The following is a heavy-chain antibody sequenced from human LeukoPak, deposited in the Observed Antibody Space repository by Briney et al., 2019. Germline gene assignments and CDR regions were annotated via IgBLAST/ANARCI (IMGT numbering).Heavy chain of an antibody. CDR2: IYYSGSP. CDR1: GGSISSSSYY. D-gene: IGHD1-14*01. CDR3: AREILGGFNPGAY. V-gene: IGHV4-39*06. Sequence: SETLSLTCTVSGGSISSSSYYWGWIRQPPGEGLERIGSIYYSGSPNYNPSLQSRVTISIDRSRNQIALELSSVTAADTAVYYCAREILGGFNPGAYWGQGTLVTVSS. J-gene: IGHJ4*02.